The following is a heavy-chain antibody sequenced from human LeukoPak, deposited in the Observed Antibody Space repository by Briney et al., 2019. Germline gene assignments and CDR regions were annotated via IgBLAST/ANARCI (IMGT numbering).Heavy chain of an antibody. CDR3: ARDGRRITIFGVVRNSNWFDP. J-gene: IGHJ5*02. CDR2: IIPILGIA. Sequence: SVKVSCKASGGTFSSYAISWVRQAPGQGLEWMGRIIPILGIANYAQKFQGRVTITADKSTSTAYMELSSLRSEDTAVYYCARDGRRITIFGVVRNSNWFDPWGQGTLVTVSS. D-gene: IGHD3-3*01. CDR1: GGTFSSYA. V-gene: IGHV1-69*04.